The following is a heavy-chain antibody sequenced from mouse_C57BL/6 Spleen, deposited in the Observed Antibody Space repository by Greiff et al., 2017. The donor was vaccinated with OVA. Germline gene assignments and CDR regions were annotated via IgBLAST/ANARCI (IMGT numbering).Heavy chain of an antibody. CDR3: AKGPYYENYGYAMDY. CDR2: IHPNSGST. CDR1: GYTFTSYW. Sequence: QVQLQQPGAELVKPGASVKLSCKASGYTFTSYWMHWVKQRPGQGLEWIGMIHPNSGSTNYNEKFKSKATLTVDKSSSTACMQLSSLTSEDSAVYYCAKGPYYENYGYAMDYWGQGTSVTVSS. J-gene: IGHJ4*01. D-gene: IGHD2-10*01. V-gene: IGHV1-64*01.